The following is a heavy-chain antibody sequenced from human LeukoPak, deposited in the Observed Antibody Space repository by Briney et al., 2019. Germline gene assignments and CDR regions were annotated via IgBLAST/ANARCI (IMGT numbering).Heavy chain of an antibody. J-gene: IGHJ4*02. V-gene: IGHV3-30-3*01. D-gene: IGHD6-13*01. CDR2: ISYDGSNK. CDR3: ATRPQQLVRNY. Sequence: GRSLRLSCAASGFTFSSYAMHWVRQAPGKGLEWVAVISYDGSNKYYADSVKGRFTISRDNAKNSLYLQMNSLRAEDTAVYYCATRPQQLVRNYWGQGTLVTVSS. CDR1: GFTFSSYA.